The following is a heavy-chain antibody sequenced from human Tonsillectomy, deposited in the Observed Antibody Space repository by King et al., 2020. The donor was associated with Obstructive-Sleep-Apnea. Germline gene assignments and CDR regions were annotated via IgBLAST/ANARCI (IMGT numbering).Heavy chain of an antibody. V-gene: IGHV4-38-2*02. Sequence: QLQESGPGLVKPSETLSLTCTVSGYSINSDYYWGWIRQPPGKGLEWIGSIYHTGSTYYNSSLKSRVTISVDTSKNQFSLKLNSVTAADTAVYYCTRGDGDYRGIDYWGQGTLVTVSS. D-gene: IGHD4-17*01. CDR3: TRGDGDYRGIDY. CDR2: IYHTGST. J-gene: IGHJ4*02. CDR1: GYSINSDYY.